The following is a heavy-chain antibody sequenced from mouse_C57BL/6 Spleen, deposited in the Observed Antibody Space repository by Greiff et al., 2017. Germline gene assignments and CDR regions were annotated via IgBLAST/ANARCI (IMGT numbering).Heavy chain of an antibody. J-gene: IGHJ1*03. D-gene: IGHD4-1*01. Sequence: VQLQQSGPELVKPGASVKISCKASGYAFSSSWMNWVKQRPGKGLEWIGRIYPGDGDTNYNGKFKGKATLTADKSSSTAYMQLSSLTSEDSAVYFCARPELGPWYFDVWGTGTTVTVSS. CDR1: GYAFSSSW. CDR2: IYPGDGDT. V-gene: IGHV1-82*01. CDR3: ARPELGPWYFDV.